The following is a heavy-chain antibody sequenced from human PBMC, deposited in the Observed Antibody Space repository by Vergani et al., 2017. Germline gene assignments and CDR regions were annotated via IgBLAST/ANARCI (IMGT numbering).Heavy chain of an antibody. CDR3: ARLSYDTTPYLQGGYDC. J-gene: IGHJ4*02. Sequence: EVQLVESGGGLVQPGGSLKLSCAVSGFSLSSYSMSWVRQAPGKGLEWVAHISPDGSATSYVDSVKGRFTISRDNTKNSLSLQMSGLRVEDTAVYYCARLSYDTTPYLQGGYDCWGQGTLVSVSS. CDR1: GFSLSSYS. CDR2: ISPDGSAT. V-gene: IGHV3-7*01. D-gene: IGHD3-22*01.